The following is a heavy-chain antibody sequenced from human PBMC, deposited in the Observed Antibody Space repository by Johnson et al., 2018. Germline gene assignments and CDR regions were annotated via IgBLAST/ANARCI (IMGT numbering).Heavy chain of an antibody. J-gene: IGHJ6*02. CDR2: IIPIFGTA. V-gene: IGHV1-69*12. CDR1: GGTFSSYA. Sequence: QVQLVQSGAEVKKPGSSVKVSCKASGGTFSSYAISWVRQAPGQGLEWMGGIIPIFGTANYAQKFQGRVTVTADESTSTAYMALSSLRSEDTAVYYCARAQDSSSGHYYYGMDVWGQGTTVTVSS. CDR3: ARAQDSSSGHYYYGMDV. D-gene: IGHD6-6*01.